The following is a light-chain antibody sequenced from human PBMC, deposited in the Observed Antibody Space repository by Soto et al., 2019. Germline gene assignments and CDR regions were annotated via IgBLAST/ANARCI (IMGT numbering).Light chain of an antibody. CDR1: QSVSSSY. Sequence: EIVLTQSPGTLSLSPGERATLSCRASQSVSSSYLAWYQQKPGQAPRLLIYGASSRATGIPDRFSGSGSGTEFTLTISRLEAEDCAVYYCQQYGSSSYTFGQGTKLEIK. CDR3: QQYGSSSYT. CDR2: GAS. V-gene: IGKV3-20*01. J-gene: IGKJ2*01.